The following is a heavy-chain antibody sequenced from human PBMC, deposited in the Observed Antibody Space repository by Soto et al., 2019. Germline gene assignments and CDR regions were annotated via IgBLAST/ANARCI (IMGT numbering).Heavy chain of an antibody. J-gene: IGHJ6*02. V-gene: IGHV4-31*03. CDR1: GGSISSGGYY. CDR3: ARVSDWLLPYYYYGMGV. CDR2: IYYSGST. Sequence: PSETLSLTCTVSGGSISSGGYYWSWIRQHPGKGLEWIGYIYYSGSTYYNPSLKSRVTISVDTSKNQFSLKLSSVTAADTAVYYCARVSDWLLPYYYYGMGVWGQGTTVTVSS. D-gene: IGHD3-9*01.